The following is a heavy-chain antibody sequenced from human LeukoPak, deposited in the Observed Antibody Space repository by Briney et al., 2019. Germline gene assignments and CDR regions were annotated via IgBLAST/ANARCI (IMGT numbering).Heavy chain of an antibody. Sequence: GGSLRLSCAASGFTFSNAWMSWVREPPGKGLEWVGRMKSKTHGGTTDYAAPVKGRLTIPRDDSKPTLYLQMNSLKRKHTAVHYCTTSDILTGPRDYWGQGTLVTVSS. CDR1: GFTFSNAW. CDR2: MKSKTHGGTT. J-gene: IGHJ4*02. V-gene: IGHV3-15*01. CDR3: TTSDILTGPRDY. D-gene: IGHD3-9*01.